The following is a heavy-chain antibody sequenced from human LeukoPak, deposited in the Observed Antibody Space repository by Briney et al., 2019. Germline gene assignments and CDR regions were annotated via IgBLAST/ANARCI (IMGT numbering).Heavy chain of an antibody. CDR2: IKSDGST. J-gene: IGHJ1*01. D-gene: IGHD3-22*01. V-gene: IGHV3-74*01. Sequence: GGSLRLSCAASGFTFSSYWMHWVRQAPGKGLVWVSRIKSDGSTRYADSVKGRFTISRDNAKNTVSLQMDSLRAEDTGVYYCARAPSEIGGYYPEYFRHWGQSTLVTVSP. CDR1: GFTFSSYW. CDR3: ARAPSEIGGYYPEYFRH.